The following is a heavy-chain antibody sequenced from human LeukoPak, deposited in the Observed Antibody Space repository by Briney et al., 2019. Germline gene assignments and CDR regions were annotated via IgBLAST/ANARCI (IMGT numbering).Heavy chain of an antibody. Sequence: GGSLRLSCTASEFTFDTYWMTWVRQAPGKGLEWVANIKQDGSEKYYVDSVKGRFTISRDNAKNSLYLQMNSLRVEDTAVYYCVRVDTYYYDSSPSWGQGALLTVSS. V-gene: IGHV3-7*01. CDR1: EFTFDTYW. J-gene: IGHJ4*02. CDR2: IKQDGSEK. CDR3: VRVDTYYYDSSPS. D-gene: IGHD3-22*01.